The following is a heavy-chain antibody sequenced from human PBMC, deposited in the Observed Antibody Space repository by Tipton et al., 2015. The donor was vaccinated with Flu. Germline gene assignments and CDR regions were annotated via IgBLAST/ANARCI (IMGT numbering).Heavy chain of an antibody. CDR3: ARAGYYCSSTSCSDAFDI. CDR2: IIPIFGTA. CDR1: GGTFSSYA. D-gene: IGHD2-2*01. V-gene: IGHV1-69*06. J-gene: IGHJ3*02. Sequence: QLVQSGAEVKKPGSSVKVSCKASGGTFSSYAISWVRQAPGQGLEWMGGIIPIFGTANYAQKFQGRVTITADKSTSTAYMELSSLRSEDTAVYYCARAGYYCSSTSCSDAFDIWGQGTMVTVSS.